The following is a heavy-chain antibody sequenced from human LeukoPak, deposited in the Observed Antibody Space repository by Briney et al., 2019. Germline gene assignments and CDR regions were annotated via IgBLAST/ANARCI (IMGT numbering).Heavy chain of an antibody. CDR3: ARDSYSGYDYYFDY. D-gene: IGHD5-12*01. Sequence: SEALSLTCTVSGGSISSYYWSWIRQPPGKGLEWIGYIYYSGSTNYNPSLKSRVTISVDTSKNQFSLKLSSVTAADTAVYYCARDSYSGYDYYFDYWGQGTLVTVSS. CDR1: GGSISSYY. CDR2: IYYSGST. V-gene: IGHV4-59*01. J-gene: IGHJ4*02.